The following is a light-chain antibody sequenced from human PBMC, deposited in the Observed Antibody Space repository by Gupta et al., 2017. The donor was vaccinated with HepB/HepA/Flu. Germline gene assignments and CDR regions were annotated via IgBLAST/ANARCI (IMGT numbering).Light chain of an antibody. CDR1: SSNIGSNY. V-gene: IGLV1-47*01. CDR3: AAWDDSLSGQV. Sequence: QSVLAHQPSASGTPGQRVTSSCSGSSSNIGSNYVYWYQKLPGTAPKLLIYRNNQRPSGVPDRFSGSKSGTSASLAISGLRSEDEADYYCAAWDDSLSGQVFGGGTKLTVL. CDR2: RNN. J-gene: IGLJ3*02.